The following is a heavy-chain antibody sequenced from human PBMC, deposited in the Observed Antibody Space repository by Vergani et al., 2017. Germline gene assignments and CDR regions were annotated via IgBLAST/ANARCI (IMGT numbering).Heavy chain of an antibody. V-gene: IGHV1-24*01. CDR1: GYTLTELS. CDR3: ATLLRVLSPGPDQDGMDV. Sequence: QVQLVQSGAEVKKPGASVKVSCKVSGYTLTELSMHWVRQAPGKGLEWMGGFDPEDGETIYAQKFQGRVTMTEDTSTDTAYMGLSSLRAEDTAVYYCATLLRVLSPGPDQDGMDVWGQGTTVTVSS. J-gene: IGHJ6*02. D-gene: IGHD3-3*01. CDR2: FDPEDGET.